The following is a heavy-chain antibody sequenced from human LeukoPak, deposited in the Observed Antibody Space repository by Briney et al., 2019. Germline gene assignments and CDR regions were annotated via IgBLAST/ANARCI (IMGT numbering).Heavy chain of an antibody. J-gene: IGHJ5*01. CDR2: ISTSGGTT. CDR3: AKEPREYCSSTSCPNWFDS. CDR1: GFTFNNYA. D-gene: IGHD2-2*01. Sequence: GGSLRLSCAASGFTFNNYAMSWVRQAPPKGLEWVSAISTSGGTTYYADSVKGRFTISRDNSENTLFLQMNSLRAEDTAVYYCAKEPREYCSSTSCPNWFDSWGQGTLVTVSS. V-gene: IGHV3-23*01.